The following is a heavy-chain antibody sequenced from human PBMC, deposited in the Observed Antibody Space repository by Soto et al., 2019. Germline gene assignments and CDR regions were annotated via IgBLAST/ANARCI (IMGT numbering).Heavy chain of an antibody. CDR2: IDYSGST. CDR1: GDSISSYY. J-gene: IGHJ5*02. D-gene: IGHD1-26*01. Sequence: PTETLSLTCTVSGDSISSYYWSWIRQPPGKGLEWIGYIDYSGSTNYNPSLKSRVTISVDTSKNQFSLKLSSVTAADTAVYYCERDTDSGSYYGFRFDPWGQVNLVTVSS. V-gene: IGHV4-59*01. CDR3: ERDTDSGSYYGFRFDP.